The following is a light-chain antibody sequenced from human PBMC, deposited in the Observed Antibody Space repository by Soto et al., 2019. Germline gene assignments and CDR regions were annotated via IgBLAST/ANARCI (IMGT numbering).Light chain of an antibody. CDR1: SSNIGAGYD. Sequence: QSVLTQPPSVSGAPGQRVTISCTGSSSNIGAGYDVHWYQQLPGTAPKLLIYGNSNRPSGVPDRFSGFKSGTSASLAITGLQAEDEADYYGQSYDSSLSCWDVFGTGTRSPS. CDR3: QSYDSSLSCWDV. J-gene: IGLJ1*01. V-gene: IGLV1-40*01. CDR2: GNS.